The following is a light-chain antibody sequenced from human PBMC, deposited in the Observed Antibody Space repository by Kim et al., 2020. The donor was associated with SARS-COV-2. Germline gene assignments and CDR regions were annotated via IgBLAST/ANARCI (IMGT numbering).Light chain of an antibody. V-gene: IGLV3-1*01. CDR1: KLGDKY. J-gene: IGLJ2*01. CDR2: QDS. Sequence: SYGLTQPPSVSVSPGQTASITCSGDKLGDKYACWYQQKPGQSPVLVIYQDSKRPSGIPERFSGSNSGNTATLTISGTQAMDEADYYCQAWDSRIVVFGGGTQLTVL. CDR3: QAWDSRIVV.